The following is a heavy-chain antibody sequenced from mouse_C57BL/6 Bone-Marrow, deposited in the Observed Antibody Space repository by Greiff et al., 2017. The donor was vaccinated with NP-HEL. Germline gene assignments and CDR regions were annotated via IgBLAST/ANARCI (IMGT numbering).Heavy chain of an antibody. CDR3: ARLGNWDREFAY. CDR1: GYTFTSYW. Sequence: VQLQQSGAELVMPGASVKLSCKASGYTFTSYWMHWVKQRPGQGLEWIGEIDPSDSYTNYNQKFKGKSTLTVDKSSSTAYMQLSSLTSEDSAVYYCARLGNWDREFAYWGQGTLVTVSA. CDR2: IDPSDSYT. J-gene: IGHJ3*01. V-gene: IGHV1-69*01. D-gene: IGHD4-1*01.